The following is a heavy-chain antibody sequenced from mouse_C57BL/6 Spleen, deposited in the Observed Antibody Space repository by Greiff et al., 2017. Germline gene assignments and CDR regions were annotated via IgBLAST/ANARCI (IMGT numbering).Heavy chain of an antibody. V-gene: IGHV1-52*01. J-gene: IGHJ1*03. CDR2: IDPSDSET. Sequence: QVQLQQPGAELVRPGSSVKLSCKASGYTFTSYWMHWVKQRPIQGLEWIGNIDPSDSETHSNQKFKDKATLTVDKSSSTAYMQLSSLTSEDSAVYYCARKDDGYYRYFDVWGTGTTVTVSS. CDR3: ARKDDGYYRYFDV. CDR1: GYTFTSYW. D-gene: IGHD2-3*01.